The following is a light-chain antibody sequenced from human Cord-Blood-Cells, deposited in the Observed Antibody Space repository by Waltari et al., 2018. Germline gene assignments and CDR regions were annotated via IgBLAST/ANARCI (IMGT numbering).Light chain of an antibody. Sequence: QSALTQPPSASGSPGQPVTISCTGTSTDVGGYTYLSWYQQHPGKAPKLMLYEVSKRPSGVPDRFSGSKSGNTASLTVSGLQAEDEADYYCSSYAGSNNFVVFGGGTKLTVL. CDR2: EVS. CDR3: SSYAGSNNFVV. CDR1: STDVGGYTY. V-gene: IGLV2-8*01. J-gene: IGLJ2*01.